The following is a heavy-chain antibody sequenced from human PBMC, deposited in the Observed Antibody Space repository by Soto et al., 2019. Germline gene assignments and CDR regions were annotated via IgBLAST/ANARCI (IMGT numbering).Heavy chain of an antibody. CDR1: GYKFDDYN. Sequence: QVQLVQSGAEVKKPGASVKVSCRTSGYKFDDYNMNWVRQATGRGLEWLGYMNYYNGDGSYAQKFQGRLTLAKNSSISTAYMGLTNLRDDDTAVYYCARGSADKRTGNSDFWGHGAPVTVAS. V-gene: IGHV1-8*01. D-gene: IGHD6-19*01. J-gene: IGHJ4*01. CDR3: ARGSADKRTGNSDF. CDR2: MNYYNGDG.